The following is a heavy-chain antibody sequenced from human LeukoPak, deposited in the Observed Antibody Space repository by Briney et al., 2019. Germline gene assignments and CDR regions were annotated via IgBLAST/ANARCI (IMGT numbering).Heavy chain of an antibody. D-gene: IGHD5-12*01. Sequence: GGSLSLSCAASGFTVSSDYLSWVRQAPGKGLEWVSVIFSGASTYYADSVKGRFTISRDNSKNTLYLHMNSLSAEDTAVYYCARGSPYSGYDLRAFDIWGQGTTVTVSS. CDR1: GFTVSSDY. J-gene: IGHJ3*02. V-gene: IGHV3-66*01. CDR3: ARGSPYSGYDLRAFDI. CDR2: IFSGAST.